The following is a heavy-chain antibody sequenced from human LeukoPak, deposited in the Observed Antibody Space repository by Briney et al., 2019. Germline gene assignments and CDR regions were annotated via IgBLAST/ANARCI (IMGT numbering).Heavy chain of an antibody. J-gene: IGHJ4*02. V-gene: IGHV4-34*01. Sequence: SETLSLTCAVYGGSFSGYYWSWIRQPPGKGLEWIGEINHSGSTNYNPSLKSRVTMSVDTSKNQFSLKLSSVTAADTAVYYCAREGDYGLGYWGQGTLVTVSS. CDR3: AREGDYGLGY. D-gene: IGHD4-17*01. CDR1: GGSFSGYY. CDR2: INHSGST.